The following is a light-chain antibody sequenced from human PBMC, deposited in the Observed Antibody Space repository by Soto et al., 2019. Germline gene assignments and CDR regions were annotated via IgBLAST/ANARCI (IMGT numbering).Light chain of an antibody. V-gene: IGLV1-44*01. J-gene: IGLJ3*02. Sequence: QSVLTQPPSASGTPGQRVIISCSGSKSNIGANSANWYQQVPGTAPKLLIFVNDQRPSGVPDRFSGSKSGTSASLAISGLQSEDEADYYCSAFDDSLNHWVFGGGTKRTVL. CDR2: VND. CDR1: KSNIGANS. CDR3: SAFDDSLNHWV.